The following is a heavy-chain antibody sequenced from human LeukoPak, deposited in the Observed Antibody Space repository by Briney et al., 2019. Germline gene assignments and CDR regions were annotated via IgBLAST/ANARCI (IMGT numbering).Heavy chain of an antibody. J-gene: IGHJ6*02. Sequence: GRSLRLSCAASGFTFDEYAMHWVRQAPGKGLEWVSGISWNSGSIGYADSVKGRFTISRDNAKNSLYLQMNSLRAEDTALYYCAKMAGQLERSDYGMDVWGQGTTVTVSS. CDR3: AKMAGQLERSDYGMDV. V-gene: IGHV3-9*01. CDR2: ISWNSGSI. CDR1: GFTFDEYA. D-gene: IGHD1-1*01.